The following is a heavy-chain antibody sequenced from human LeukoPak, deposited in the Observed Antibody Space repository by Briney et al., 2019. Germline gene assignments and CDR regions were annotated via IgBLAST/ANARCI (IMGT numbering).Heavy chain of an antibody. CDR1: GYTFNKYG. CDR3: ARDPSNTSGYRVYHDY. D-gene: IGHD5/OR15-5a*01. V-gene: IGHV1-18*01. J-gene: IGHJ4*02. CDR2: ISFYNRET. Sequence: GASVTVSCTPSGYTFNKYGISWVRQAPGQGLEWMGWISFYNRETRDAQKFQGRVTMTTDTSTSTVHMDLRSLRSDDTAVYYCARDPSNTSGYRVYHDYWGQGALVTVSS.